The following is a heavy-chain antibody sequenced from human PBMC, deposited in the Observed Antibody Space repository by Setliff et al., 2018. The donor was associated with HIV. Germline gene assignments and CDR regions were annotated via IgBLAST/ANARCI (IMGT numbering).Heavy chain of an antibody. V-gene: IGHV1-18*01. J-gene: IGHJ4*02. CDR2: ISAYNGKT. Sequence: ASVKVSCKASGYIFTSYGISWVRQAPGQGLEWMGWISAYNGKTNYAQKFQGRVSMTIDTSTSTAYMGLRSLRPDDTAVYYCARGGDYDSSGYYVTWGQGSLVTVSS. D-gene: IGHD3-22*01. CDR3: ARGGDYDSSGYYVT. CDR1: GYIFTSYG.